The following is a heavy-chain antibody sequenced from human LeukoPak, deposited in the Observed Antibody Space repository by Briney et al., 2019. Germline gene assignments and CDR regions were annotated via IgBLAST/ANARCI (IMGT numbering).Heavy chain of an antibody. Sequence: ASVKVSCKASGGTFSSYAISWVRQAPGQGLEWMGGIIPIFGTANYAQKFQGRVTITTDESTSTAYMELSSLRSEDTAVHYCARELSGSYYNWFDPWGQGTLVTVSS. D-gene: IGHD1-26*01. J-gene: IGHJ5*02. CDR2: IIPIFGTA. CDR1: GGTFSSYA. V-gene: IGHV1-69*05. CDR3: ARELSGSYYNWFDP.